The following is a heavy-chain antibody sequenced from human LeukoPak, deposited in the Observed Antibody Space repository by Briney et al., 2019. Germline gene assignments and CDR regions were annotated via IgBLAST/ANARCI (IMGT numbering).Heavy chain of an antibody. CDR3: ARWQYTISSGWFDP. CDR2: IYDSGGT. V-gene: IGHV4-59*08. J-gene: IGHJ5*02. Sequence: SETLSLTCTVSGASISSYYWSWIRQPPGKGLEWIGYIYDSGGTNYNPSLQGRVSISVDTSKIQFSLKLSSVTAADTAVYYCARWQYTISSGWFDPWGQGTLVTVSS. CDR1: GASISSYY. D-gene: IGHD6-6*01.